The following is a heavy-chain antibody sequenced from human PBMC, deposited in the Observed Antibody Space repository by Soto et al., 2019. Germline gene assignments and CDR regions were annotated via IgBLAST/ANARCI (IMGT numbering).Heavy chain of an antibody. CDR1: GFTLSYYW. Sequence: GGSLRLSCTASGFTLSYYWMHWVRQAPGKVLVWVSRINSDESTTNYADSVKGRFTISRDNAKNTLYLEMNSLRAEDTAVYYCANFYSGSYSTYWGQGTLVTVSS. D-gene: IGHD1-26*01. CDR2: INSDESTT. J-gene: IGHJ4*02. V-gene: IGHV3-74*01. CDR3: ANFYSGSYSTY.